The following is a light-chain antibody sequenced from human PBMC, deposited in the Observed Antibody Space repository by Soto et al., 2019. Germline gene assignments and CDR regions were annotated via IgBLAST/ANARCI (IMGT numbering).Light chain of an antibody. CDR3: QQYGFSPMYT. V-gene: IGKV3-20*01. CDR1: QSLSAF. CDR2: GAS. J-gene: IGKJ2*01. Sequence: EIVLTQSPGTLSLSPGERATLSCRASQSLSAFLAWYQQQPGQAPRLLIYGASTRATGIPDRFSGIGSGTDFTLTISRLEPEDFGVYYCQQYGFSPMYTFGQGTKLEI.